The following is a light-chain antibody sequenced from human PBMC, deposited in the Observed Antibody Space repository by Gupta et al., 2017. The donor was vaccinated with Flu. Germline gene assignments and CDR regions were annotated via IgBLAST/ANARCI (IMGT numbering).Light chain of an antibody. CDR1: QNIGTW. Sequence: DIQMTQSPSVLSASVGDRVTITCRASQNIGTWLAWYQQKPGRAPKLLIYKVSTLENEVPSRFSGSGFGTEFTLTISSLQPEDFATYYCQQYSTSSYTFGQGTRVDVK. J-gene: IGKJ2*01. V-gene: IGKV1-5*03. CDR3: QQYSTSSYT. CDR2: KVS.